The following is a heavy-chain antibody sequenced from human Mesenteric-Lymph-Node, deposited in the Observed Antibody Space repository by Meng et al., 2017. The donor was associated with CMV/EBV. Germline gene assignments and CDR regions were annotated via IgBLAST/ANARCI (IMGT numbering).Heavy chain of an antibody. CDR3: ARADPRPNYDFWSGYYPAPYYFDY. V-gene: IGHV4-59*01. CDR2: IYYSGST. Sequence: SEPLSLTCTVSGGSISSYYWSWIRQPPGKGLEWIGYIYYSGSTNYNPSLKSRVTISVDTSKNQFSLKLSSVTAADTAVYYCARADPRPNYDFWSGYYPAPYYFDYWGQGTLVTVSS. D-gene: IGHD3-3*01. CDR1: GGSISSYY. J-gene: IGHJ4*02.